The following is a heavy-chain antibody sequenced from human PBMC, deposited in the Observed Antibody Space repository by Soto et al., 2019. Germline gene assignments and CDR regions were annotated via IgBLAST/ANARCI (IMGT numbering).Heavy chain of an antibody. D-gene: IGHD6-13*01. V-gene: IGHV3-30*18. CDR1: GVTVCRYG. J-gene: IGHJ4*02. CDR2: ISYDGSNK. CDR3: AKDREYSSSYHDY. Sequence: GGPLRLSCAASGVTVCRYGMDWVRQAPGKGLEWVAVISYDGSNKYYADSVKGRFTISRDNSKNTLYLQMNSLRAEDTAVYYCAKDREYSSSYHDYWGQGTLVTVSS.